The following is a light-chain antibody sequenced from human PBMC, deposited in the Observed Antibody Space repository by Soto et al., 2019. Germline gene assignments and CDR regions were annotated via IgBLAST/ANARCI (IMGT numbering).Light chain of an antibody. CDR2: GAS. CDR1: QSVSSSY. J-gene: IGKJ1*01. V-gene: IGKV3-20*01. CDR3: QQYGTLPRT. Sequence: EIVLTQSPGTLSLSPGERATLSCRASQSVSSSYLAWYQQKPGQDPRLLIFGASRRATGIQDRFSGSGSGTNFTITISRLEPQDLAVYYCQQYGTLPRTFGQRTKVEI.